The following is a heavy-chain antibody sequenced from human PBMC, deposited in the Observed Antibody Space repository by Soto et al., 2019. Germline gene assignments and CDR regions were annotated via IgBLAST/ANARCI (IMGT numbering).Heavy chain of an antibody. Sequence: SETLSLTCAVSGGSSSSGGYSWNWIRQPPGKGLEWIGYIYHSGNTLYNPSLKSRVTISVDKSKNQFSLKLSSVTAADTAVYSCARDKLEGNGFDPWGQAPLVTLS. CDR2: IYHSGNT. J-gene: IGHJ5*02. V-gene: IGHV4-30-2*01. CDR3: ARDKLEGNGFDP. CDR1: GGSSSSGGYS.